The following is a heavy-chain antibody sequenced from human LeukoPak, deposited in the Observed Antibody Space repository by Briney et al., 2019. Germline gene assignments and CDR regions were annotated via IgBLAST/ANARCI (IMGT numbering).Heavy chain of an antibody. V-gene: IGHV4-38-2*01. Sequence: SETLSLTCAVTGNSISSDYYWGWIRQPPGQGLQWIGSIYHTGSTYYTPSLKSRVTISVDTSKNQLSLKLSSVTAADTAVYYCARAGLRSCSGGSCYSHYMDVWGKGTTVTVSS. CDR3: ARAGLRSCSGGSCYSHYMDV. CDR1: GNSISSDYY. D-gene: IGHD2-15*01. CDR2: IYHTGST. J-gene: IGHJ6*03.